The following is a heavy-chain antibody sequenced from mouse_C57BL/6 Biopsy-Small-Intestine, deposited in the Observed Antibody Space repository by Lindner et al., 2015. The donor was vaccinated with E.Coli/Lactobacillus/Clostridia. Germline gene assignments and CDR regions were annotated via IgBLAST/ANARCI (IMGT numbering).Heavy chain of an antibody. CDR3: ARDLNDYGTFDI. CDR2: ISPYNDNK. J-gene: IGHJ3*01. V-gene: IGHV1-14*01. D-gene: IGHD1-1*01. Sequence: SVKVSCKASGYAFTTFGVNWVRQAPGQGLEWMGWISPYNDNKNYAQIFQGRVTMTTHTSTSTAYMELRSLRSDDTAVYYCARDLNDYGTFDIWGQGTMVTVSS. CDR1: GYAFTTFG.